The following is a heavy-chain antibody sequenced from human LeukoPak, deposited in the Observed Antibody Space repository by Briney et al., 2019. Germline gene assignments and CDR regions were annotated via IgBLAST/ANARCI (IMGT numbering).Heavy chain of an antibody. CDR3: AKNTSGTYSDY. J-gene: IGHJ4*02. V-gene: IGHV3-23*01. CDR2: ISTSGVST. D-gene: IGHD1-26*01. CDR1: GFTFSSYA. Sequence: GGSLRLSCAASGFTFSSYAMSWVRQAPGKGLEWVSSISTSGVSTNYADSVKGRFTISRDNSKSMVYLQMSSLRAEDTAVYYCAKNTSGTYSDYWGQGILVTVSS.